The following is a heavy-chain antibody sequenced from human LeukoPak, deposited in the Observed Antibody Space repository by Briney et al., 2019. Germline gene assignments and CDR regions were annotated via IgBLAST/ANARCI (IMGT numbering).Heavy chain of an antibody. CDR1: GFTFDDYG. J-gene: IGHJ6*03. CDR2: INWNGGST. Sequence: GGSLRLSCAASGFTFDDYGMSWVRQAPGKGLEWVSGINWNGGSTGYADSVKGRFTISRDNAKNSLYLQMNSLRAEDTAVYYCARHSYYGSGSYYSPYYYYYYMDVWGRGTTVTISS. D-gene: IGHD3-10*01. V-gene: IGHV3-20*04. CDR3: ARHSYYGSGSYYSPYYYYYYMDV.